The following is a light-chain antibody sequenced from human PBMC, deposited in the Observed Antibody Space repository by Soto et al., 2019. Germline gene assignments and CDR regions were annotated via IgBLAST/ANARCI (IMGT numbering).Light chain of an antibody. CDR2: AAS. V-gene: IGKV1-39*01. Sequence: DIQMTQSPSSLSASVGDRVTITCRASQSIYSSLNWYHQKPGKAPKLLIYAASNLQSGVPSRFSGSGSGTDLTLSISSLQPEEFATYYCQQSYSAPYTFGQGTKLEI. CDR3: QQSYSAPYT. CDR1: QSIYSS. J-gene: IGKJ2*01.